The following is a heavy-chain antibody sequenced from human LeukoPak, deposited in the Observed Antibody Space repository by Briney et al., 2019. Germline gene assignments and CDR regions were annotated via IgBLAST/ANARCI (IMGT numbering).Heavy chain of an antibody. D-gene: IGHD3-10*01. CDR3: ARAVATMVRGVYYYYMDV. J-gene: IGHJ6*03. Sequence: ASVKVSCKASGCTFTSYAMHWVRQAPGQRLEWMGWINAGNGNTKHSQEFQGRVTITRDTSASTAYMELSSLRSEDMAVYYCARAVATMVRGVYYYYMDVWGKGTTVTVSS. CDR1: GCTFTSYA. V-gene: IGHV1-3*03. CDR2: INAGNGNT.